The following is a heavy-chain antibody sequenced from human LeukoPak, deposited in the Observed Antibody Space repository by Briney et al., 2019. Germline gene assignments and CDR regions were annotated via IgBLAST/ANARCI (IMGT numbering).Heavy chain of an antibody. Sequence: SETLSLTCTVSGGSISSYYWSWIRQPPGKGLEWIGYIYYSGSTNYNPSLKSRVTISVDTSKNQFSLKLSSVTAADTAVYYCARESLGSDYWGQGTLVTVPS. J-gene: IGHJ4*02. V-gene: IGHV4-59*12. CDR3: ARESLGSDY. CDR2: IYYSGST. CDR1: GGSISSYY.